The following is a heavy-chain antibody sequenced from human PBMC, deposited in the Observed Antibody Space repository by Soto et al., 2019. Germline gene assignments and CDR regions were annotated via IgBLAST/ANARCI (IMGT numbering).Heavy chain of an antibody. CDR1: GGSVSGYY. CDR2: INHSGST. D-gene: IGHD1-7*01. Sequence: PSETMSLTCAVYGGSVSGYYWSWIRQPPGKGLEWIGEINHSGSTNYNPSFKSRVTISVDTSKNQFSLKLSSVTAADTAVYYCARGKKYNWNYVQYYYYGMDVWGQGTTVTVSS. CDR3: ARGKKYNWNYVQYYYYGMDV. V-gene: IGHV4-34*01. J-gene: IGHJ6*02.